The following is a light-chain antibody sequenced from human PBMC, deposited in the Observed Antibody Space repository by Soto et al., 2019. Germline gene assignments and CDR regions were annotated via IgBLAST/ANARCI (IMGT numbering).Light chain of an antibody. CDR3: CSYAGSSTPLI. CDR1: SSDVGSYNL. Sequence: QSVLTQPASVSGSPGQSITISCTGTSSDVGSYNLVSWYQQHPGKAPKLMIYEVSKPPSGVSNRFSGSKSGNTASLTISGLQAEDEADYYCCSYAGSSTPLIFGTGTKLTVL. J-gene: IGLJ1*01. CDR2: EVS. V-gene: IGLV2-23*02.